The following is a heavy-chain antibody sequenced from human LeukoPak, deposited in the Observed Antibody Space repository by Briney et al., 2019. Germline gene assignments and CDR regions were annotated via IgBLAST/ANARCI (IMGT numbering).Heavy chain of an antibody. CDR1: GITLSYYY. J-gene: IGHJ4*02. D-gene: IGHD6-13*01. V-gene: IGHV3-23*01. CDR2: ISGSGDTT. Sequence: GGSLRLSCAGSGITLSYYYMSWIRQAPGKGLEWVSVISGSGDTTNYADSVKGRFTISRDNSKNTLYLQMNSLRAEDTAVYYCAKDRYSIWYLTIDHCGQGTLVTVSS. CDR3: AKDRYSIWYLTIDH.